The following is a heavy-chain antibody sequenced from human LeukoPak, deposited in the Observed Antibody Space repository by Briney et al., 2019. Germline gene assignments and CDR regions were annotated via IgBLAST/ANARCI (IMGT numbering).Heavy chain of an antibody. CDR2: IYGDNAA. D-gene: IGHD6-13*01. Sequence: GGSLRLSCAASEINVTTNCMTWIRQAPGKGLEWVSLIYGDNAAYYAESVRGRFIISRDSLKNTLFLQMNSLRTEDTAVYYCVSSTGQQFIPYDYWGHGTHVTVSS. J-gene: IGHJ4*01. V-gene: IGHV3-66*02. CDR3: VSSTGQQFIPYDY. CDR1: EINVTTNC.